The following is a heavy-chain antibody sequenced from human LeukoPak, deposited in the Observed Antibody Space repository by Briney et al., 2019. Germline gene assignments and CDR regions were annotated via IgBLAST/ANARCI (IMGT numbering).Heavy chain of an antibody. Sequence: PSETLSLTCTVSGGSISSSSYYWGWIRQPPGKGLEWIGSIYYSGSTYYNPSLKSRVTISVDTSKNQFSLKLSSVTAADPAVYYCARVLEYDFWIGYRIEAFDIWGQGTLVTVSS. J-gene: IGHJ3*02. CDR1: GGSISSSSYY. CDR3: ARVLEYDFWIGYRIEAFDI. D-gene: IGHD3-3*01. V-gene: IGHV4-39*07. CDR2: IYYSGST.